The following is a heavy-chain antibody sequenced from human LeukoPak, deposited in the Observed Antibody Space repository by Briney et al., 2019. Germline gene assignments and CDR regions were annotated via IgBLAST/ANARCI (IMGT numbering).Heavy chain of an antibody. V-gene: IGHV3-23*01. CDR1: GFTFSTFA. CDR2: ISGSGGST. CDR3: AKSRDSGWF. J-gene: IGHJ4*02. Sequence: GASLRLSCAASGFTFSTFAMSWVRQGPGKGLEWVSAISGSGGSTYYADSVKGRFTISRDNSKNTLYLQMNSLRAEDTAVYYCAKSRDSGWFWGQGTLVTVSS. D-gene: IGHD6-19*01.